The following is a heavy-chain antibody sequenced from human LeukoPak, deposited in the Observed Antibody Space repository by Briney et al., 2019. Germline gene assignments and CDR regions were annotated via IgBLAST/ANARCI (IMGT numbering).Heavy chain of an antibody. CDR2: IGGSGVST. CDR1: GFTFSTYG. J-gene: IGHJ4*02. Sequence: GGSLRLSCAASGFTFSTYGMTWVRQAPGKGLEWVSAIGGSGVSTYYADSVKGRFTISRDNSKNTLYLQMNSLRAEDTAVYYCAKDKVHRAVAGTAADYWGQGTLVTVSS. D-gene: IGHD6-19*01. V-gene: IGHV3-23*01. CDR3: AKDKVHRAVAGTAADY.